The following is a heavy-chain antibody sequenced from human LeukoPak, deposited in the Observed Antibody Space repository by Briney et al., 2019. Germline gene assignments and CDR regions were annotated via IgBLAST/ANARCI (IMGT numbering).Heavy chain of an antibody. V-gene: IGHV1-69*13. Sequence: SVKVSCKASGGTFNNYAINWVRQAPGQGLEWMGGIIPIFGSSNYAQKFQGRVTITADESTTTAYMELSSLRSEDTAVYYCASPDTAMLLTYWGQGTLVTVSS. D-gene: IGHD5-18*01. CDR2: IIPIFGSS. CDR3: ASPDTAMLLTY. CDR1: GGTFNNYA. J-gene: IGHJ4*02.